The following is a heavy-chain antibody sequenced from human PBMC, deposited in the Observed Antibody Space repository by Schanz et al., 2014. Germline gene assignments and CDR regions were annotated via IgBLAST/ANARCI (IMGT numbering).Heavy chain of an antibody. CDR2: IHQSGGT. D-gene: IGHD3-3*01. CDR1: GGDIGNYY. Sequence: LCGGDIGNYYWSWIRQPPGKGLEWIGYIHQSGGTNYNPSLKSRVTILVDTSKNQFSLRLTSLTAADTAVYYCAKFLYDDPSWGQGTLVTVSS. CDR3: AKFLYDDPS. V-gene: IGHV4-59*08. J-gene: IGHJ5*02.